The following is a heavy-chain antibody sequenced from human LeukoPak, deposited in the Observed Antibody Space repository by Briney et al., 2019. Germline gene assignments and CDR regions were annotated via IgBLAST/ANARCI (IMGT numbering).Heavy chain of an antibody. Sequence: MASETLSLTCAVYGGSFSGYYWSWIRQPPGKGLEWIGEINDSGSTNYNPSLKSRVTISVDTSKNQFSLKLNSVTAADTAVYFCARERYHYYDSGSHEFGYWGQGTLVTVSS. CDR1: GGSFSGYY. D-gene: IGHD3-10*01. V-gene: IGHV4-34*01. J-gene: IGHJ4*02. CDR3: ARERYHYYDSGSHEFGY. CDR2: INDSGST.